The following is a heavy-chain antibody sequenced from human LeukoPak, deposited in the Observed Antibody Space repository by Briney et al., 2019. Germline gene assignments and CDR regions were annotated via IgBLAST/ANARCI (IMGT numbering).Heavy chain of an antibody. J-gene: IGHJ4*02. V-gene: IGHV1-46*01. CDR2: INPSGGST. CDR1: GGTFISYA. CDR3: ARGSRPVYNLLTGKRYFDY. Sequence: ASVTVSFKASGGTFISYAISWVRQAPGQGLEWMGVINPSGGSTTYAQKFRGRLTMTRDMATSTVYMELSSLRSEDTAVYYCARGSRPVYNLLTGKRYFDYWGQGTLLTVSS. D-gene: IGHD3-9*01.